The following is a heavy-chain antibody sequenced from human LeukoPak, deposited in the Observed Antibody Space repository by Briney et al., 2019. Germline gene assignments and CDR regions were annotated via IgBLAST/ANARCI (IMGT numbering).Heavy chain of an antibody. J-gene: IGHJ4*02. Sequence: PGGSLRLSCAASGFTFSSYGMSWVRQAPGKGLEWVAAIRGSGGSTYYADSVKGRFTISRDNSKNTLYLQMNSLRAEDTAVYYCAKDVGATPKLGFVYWGQGALVTVSS. V-gene: IGHV3-23*01. CDR1: GFTFSSYG. D-gene: IGHD1-26*01. CDR2: IRGSGGST. CDR3: AKDVGATPKLGFVY.